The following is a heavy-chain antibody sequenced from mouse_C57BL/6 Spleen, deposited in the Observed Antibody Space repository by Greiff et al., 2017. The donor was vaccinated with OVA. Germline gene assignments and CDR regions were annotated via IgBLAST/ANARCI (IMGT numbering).Heavy chain of an antibody. J-gene: IGHJ2*01. CDR1: GFTFSDYG. V-gene: IGHV5-17*01. Sequence: EVMLVESGGGLVKPGGSLKLSCAASGFTFSDYGMHWVRQAPEKGLEWVAYISSGSSTIYYADTVKGRFTISRDNAKNTLFLQMTSLRSEDTAMYYCARGTTVRGYYFDYWGQGTTLTVSS. CDR3: ARGTTVRGYYFDY. CDR2: ISSGSSTI. D-gene: IGHD1-1*01.